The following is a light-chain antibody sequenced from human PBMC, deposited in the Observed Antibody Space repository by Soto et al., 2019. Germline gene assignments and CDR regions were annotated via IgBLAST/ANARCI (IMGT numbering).Light chain of an antibody. Sequence: EIVMTQTPLSAPVTLGQSASISCRSSQSLVHSDRNTYLSWFHQRPGHPPRLLIYKVSKRFSGVPDRFGGSGSGPYVTLKIDRVEADDVGLYYCMQLSHFPWTFGQGTKVEV. CDR3: MQLSHFPWT. J-gene: IGKJ1*01. V-gene: IGKV2-24*01. CDR2: KVS. CDR1: QSLVHSDRNTY.